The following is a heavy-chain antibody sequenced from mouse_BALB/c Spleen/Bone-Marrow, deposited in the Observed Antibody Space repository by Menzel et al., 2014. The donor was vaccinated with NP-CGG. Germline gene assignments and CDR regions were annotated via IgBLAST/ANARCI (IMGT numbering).Heavy chain of an antibody. CDR1: GFTFSSYA. V-gene: IGHV5-6-5*01. Sequence: EVQLQESGGGLAKPGGSLKLSCAASGFTFSSYAMSWVRQTPEKRLEWVASITSGGSTYYLDRVMGRFTISSDNARNIRYLQMRSLRSEDMAMYYCARGHYDGYENWCFDVWGAGTTVTVSS. J-gene: IGHJ1*01. D-gene: IGHD2-3*01. CDR3: ARGHYDGYENWCFDV. CDR2: ITSGGST.